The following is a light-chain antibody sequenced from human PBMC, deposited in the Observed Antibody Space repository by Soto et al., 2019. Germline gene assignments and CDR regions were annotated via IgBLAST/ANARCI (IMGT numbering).Light chain of an antibody. Sequence: QSVLTQPPSVSGAPGQRVTISCTGSSSNIGAGYDVHWYQQLPGTAPKLLIYGNSNRPSGVPYRFSGSKSGTSVSLAITGLQAEEEADYYCQSYDSSLSGYVFGTGTKLTVL. CDR2: GNS. J-gene: IGLJ1*01. CDR3: QSYDSSLSGYV. V-gene: IGLV1-40*01. CDR1: SSNIGAGYD.